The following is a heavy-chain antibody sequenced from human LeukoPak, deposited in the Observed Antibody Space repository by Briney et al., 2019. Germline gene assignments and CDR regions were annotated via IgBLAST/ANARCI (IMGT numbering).Heavy chain of an antibody. CDR2: IIPILGIA. D-gene: IGHD6-6*01. J-gene: IGHJ4*02. CDR3: ARGVEYSSSYDFDY. Sequence: GASVKVSCKASGGTFSSYAISWVRQAPGQGLEWMGRIIPILGIANYAQKFQGRVTITADKSTSTAYMELSSLRSEDTAVYCCARGVEYSSSYDFDYWGQGTLVTVSS. CDR1: GGTFSSYA. V-gene: IGHV1-69*04.